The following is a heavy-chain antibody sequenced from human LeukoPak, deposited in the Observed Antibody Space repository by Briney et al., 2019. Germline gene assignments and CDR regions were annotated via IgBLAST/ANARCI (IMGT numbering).Heavy chain of an antibody. CDR3: ARGIREVRGVYFDY. CDR1: GFTFSNYN. D-gene: IGHD3-10*01. Sequence: GGSLRLSCVASGFTFSNYNMNWVRQAPGKGLEWVSSISSGSSFVYDADSVKGRFTISRDNAKNSLYLQMNSLRAEDTAVYYCARGIREVRGVYFDYWGQGTLVTVSS. J-gene: IGHJ4*02. V-gene: IGHV3-21*01. CDR2: ISSGSSFV.